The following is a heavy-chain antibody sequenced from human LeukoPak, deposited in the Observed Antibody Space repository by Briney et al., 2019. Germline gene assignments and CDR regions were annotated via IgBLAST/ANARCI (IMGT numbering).Heavy chain of an antibody. CDR2: IYASGNT. Sequence: PSETLSLTCTVSGGSITNYYWSWIRQPPGKGLEWIGRIYASGNTNYNPSLKSRVTVSVDRSKNQFSLKLSSVTAADTAVYYCARSNLVGATRDAFDIWGQGTVVTVSS. CDR3: ARSNLVGATRDAFDI. V-gene: IGHV4-4*08. J-gene: IGHJ3*02. D-gene: IGHD1-26*01. CDR1: GGSITNYY.